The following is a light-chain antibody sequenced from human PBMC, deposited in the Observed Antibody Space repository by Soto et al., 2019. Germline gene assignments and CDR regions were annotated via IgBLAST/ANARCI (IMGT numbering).Light chain of an antibody. CDR2: DIS. V-gene: IGKV1-5*01. Sequence: DIQMTQSPSTLSASVGDRVTITCRASQSIDRWLAWYQQKPGKAPTLLIYDISNLEGGVPSRFSGSGPRTEFTLTIRSLEPEDFATYYCQQYKSYWSFGQGTKVDIK. J-gene: IGKJ1*01. CDR3: QQYKSYWS. CDR1: QSIDRW.